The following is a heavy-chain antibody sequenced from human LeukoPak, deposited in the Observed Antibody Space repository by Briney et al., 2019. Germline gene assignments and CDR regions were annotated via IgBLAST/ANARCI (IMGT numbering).Heavy chain of an antibody. V-gene: IGHV3-23*01. Sequence: GGSLRLSCAASGFTFDTYAMSWVRQAPGKGLEWVSGISKSGHSTHFADSVKGRFSISRDNSKNMLYLHMNSLRAEDTAVYYCARGDLRLGELSEYWGQGTLVTVSS. J-gene: IGHJ4*02. CDR3: ARGDLRLGELSEY. D-gene: IGHD3-16*02. CDR1: GFTFDTYA. CDR2: ISKSGHST.